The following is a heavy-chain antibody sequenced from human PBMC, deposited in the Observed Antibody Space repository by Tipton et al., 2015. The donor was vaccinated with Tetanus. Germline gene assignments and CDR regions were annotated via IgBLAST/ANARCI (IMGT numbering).Heavy chain of an antibody. D-gene: IGHD1-20*01. CDR1: GGSISSGDYY. CDR2: IYYSGST. V-gene: IGHV4-30-4*01. Sequence: LRLSCTVSGGSISSGDYYWSWIRQPPGKGLEWIGYIYYSGSTYYNPSLKRRVTISVDTSKNQFSLKLSSVTAADTTVYYCAREMGYNWNYFDYWGQGTLVTVSS. J-gene: IGHJ4*02. CDR3: AREMGYNWNYFDY.